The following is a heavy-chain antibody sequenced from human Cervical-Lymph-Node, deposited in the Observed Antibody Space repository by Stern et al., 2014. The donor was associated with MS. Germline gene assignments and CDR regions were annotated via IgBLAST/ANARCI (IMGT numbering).Heavy chain of an antibody. V-gene: IGHV2-70*04. D-gene: IGHD3-3*01. CDR3: ARMMGSGYRHYFDY. CDR2: IDWNDKT. J-gene: IGHJ4*02. Sequence: VTLKESGPALVKPTQTLTLTCSFSGFSFITSGTRVSWIRQPPGRALEWLARIDWNDKTFYNSSQMTRLTISKDPSKNQVVLTMTNVDPVDTATYYCARMMGSGYRHYFDYWGQGIPVTVSS. CDR1: GFSFITSGTR.